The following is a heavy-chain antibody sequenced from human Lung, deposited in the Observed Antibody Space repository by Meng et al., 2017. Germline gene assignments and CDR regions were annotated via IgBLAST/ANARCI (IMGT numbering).Heavy chain of an antibody. V-gene: IGHV1-3*01. D-gene: IGHD3-16*01. CDR1: GYTFTRYG. CDR3: AKEGERGGYFDY. CDR2: INAATGNK. Sequence: QVQLVQSGAEVKKPGASAKVSCKASGYTFTRYGIHWVRQAPGQRLEWMGWINAATGNKKYSENFHRRVTITRDTSANTAYMELSSLRYEDTAVYYCAKEGERGGYFDYWGQGVLVTVSS. J-gene: IGHJ4*02.